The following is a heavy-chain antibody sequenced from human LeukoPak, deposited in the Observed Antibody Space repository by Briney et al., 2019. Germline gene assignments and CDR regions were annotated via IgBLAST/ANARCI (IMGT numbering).Heavy chain of an antibody. CDR2: IIPILGIA. J-gene: IGHJ4*02. CDR3: ARPEGGYDSSGYPYYFDY. D-gene: IGHD3-22*01. V-gene: IGHV1-69*04. Sequence: GASVKVSCKASGGTFSSYAISWVRQAPGQGLGWMGRIIPILGIANYAQKFQGRVTITADKSTSTAYMELSSLRSEDTAVYYCARPEGGYDSSGYPYYFDYWGQGTLVTVSS. CDR1: GGTFSSYA.